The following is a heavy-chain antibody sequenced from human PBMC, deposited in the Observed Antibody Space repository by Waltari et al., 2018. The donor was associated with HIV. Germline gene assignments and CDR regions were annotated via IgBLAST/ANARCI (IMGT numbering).Heavy chain of an antibody. CDR1: GAPFSSNA. Sequence: QVQLVQSGAAVKTPGSSVKVSCKAAGAPFSSNAISWGRQAPGQVLEWMGGIIPIFGTANYAQKFQGRVTITADESTSTAYMELSSLRSEDTAVYYCARDQRRPPNAFDIWGQGTMVTVSS. V-gene: IGHV1-69*01. J-gene: IGHJ3*02. CDR2: IIPIFGTA. CDR3: ARDQRRPPNAFDI.